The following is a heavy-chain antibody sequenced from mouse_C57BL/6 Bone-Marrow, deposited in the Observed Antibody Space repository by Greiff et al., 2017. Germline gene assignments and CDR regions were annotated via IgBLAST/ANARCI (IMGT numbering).Heavy chain of an antibody. CDR3: ATFDGNCVDF. CDR1: GFTIKDDY. CDR2: IDPEIGDT. D-gene: IGHD2-1*01. J-gene: IGHJ2*01. Sequence: EVQRVESGAELVRPGASVKLSCTASGFTIKDDYIHWVKQRPEQGLEWIGWIDPEIGDTDYASKFQGKATITADTSSNTAYLQLSSLTSEDTAVYYCATFDGNCVDFWGQGTPLTVAA. V-gene: IGHV14-4*01.